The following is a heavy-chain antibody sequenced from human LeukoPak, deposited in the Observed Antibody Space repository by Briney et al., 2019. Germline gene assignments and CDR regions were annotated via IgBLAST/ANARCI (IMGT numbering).Heavy chain of an antibody. CDR1: GGSFSGYY. Sequence: PSETLSLTCAVYGGSFSGYYWSWIRQPPGKGLEWIGYIYYSGSTNYNPSLKSRVTISVDTSKNQFSLKLSSVTAADTAVYYCARSAKTQLWSIFDYWGQGTLVTVSS. D-gene: IGHD5-18*01. CDR3: ARSAKTQLWSIFDY. CDR2: IYYSGST. J-gene: IGHJ4*02. V-gene: IGHV4-59*08.